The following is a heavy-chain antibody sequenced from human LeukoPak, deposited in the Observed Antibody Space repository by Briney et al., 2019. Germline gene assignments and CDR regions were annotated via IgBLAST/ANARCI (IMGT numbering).Heavy chain of an antibody. Sequence: GGSLRLSCTASAFTFSDHWMHWVRQAPGKGLEWVAIISHDGSEKSYVDSVKGRFTISRDNAKNSLYLQMNSLRAEDTAVYYCARDHWRRLDYWGQGTLVTVSS. J-gene: IGHJ4*02. V-gene: IGHV3-7*03. CDR2: ISHDGSEK. CDR1: AFTFSDHW. D-gene: IGHD3-3*01. CDR3: ARDHWRRLDY.